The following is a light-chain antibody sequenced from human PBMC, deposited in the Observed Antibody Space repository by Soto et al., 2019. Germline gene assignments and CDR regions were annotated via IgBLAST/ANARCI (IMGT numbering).Light chain of an antibody. Sequence: EVVMTQSPATLSVSPGERVTLSCRASQSVSSKLAWYQQKLGQAPRLLIYDGSTRATGIPARFSGSGSGTDFTLTISSLQSEDFAVYYCQQYINWPPLTFGGGTKVEIK. CDR3: QQYINWPPLT. V-gene: IGKV3-15*01. J-gene: IGKJ4*01. CDR1: QSVSSK. CDR2: DGS.